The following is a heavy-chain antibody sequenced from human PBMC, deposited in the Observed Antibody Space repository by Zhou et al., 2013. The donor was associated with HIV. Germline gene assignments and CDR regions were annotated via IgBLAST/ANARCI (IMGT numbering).Heavy chain of an antibody. CDR2: IYYSGST. V-gene: IGHV4-59*11. Sequence: QVQLQESGPGLVKPSETLSLTCTVSGGSISSHYWSWIRQPPGKGLEWIGYIYYSGSTNYNPSLKSRVTISVDTSKNQFSLKLSSVTAADTAVYYCARDLAEFDYWGQGTLVTVSS. CDR3: ARDLAEFDY. CDR1: GGSISSHY. J-gene: IGHJ4*02.